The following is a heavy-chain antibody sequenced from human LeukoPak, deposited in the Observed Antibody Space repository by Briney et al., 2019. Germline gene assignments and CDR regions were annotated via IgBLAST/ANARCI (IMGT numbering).Heavy chain of an antibody. CDR1: GGSVSSGSYY. V-gene: IGHV4-61*01. CDR3: ARDQRSVAVAGTGRAFDI. J-gene: IGHJ3*02. Sequence: SETLSLTCTVSGGSVSSGSYYWSWIRQPPGKGLEWIGYIYYSGSTNYNPPLKSRVTISVDTSKNQFSLKLSSVTAADTAVYYCARDQRSVAVAGTGRAFDIWGQGTMVTVSS. D-gene: IGHD6-19*01. CDR2: IYYSGST.